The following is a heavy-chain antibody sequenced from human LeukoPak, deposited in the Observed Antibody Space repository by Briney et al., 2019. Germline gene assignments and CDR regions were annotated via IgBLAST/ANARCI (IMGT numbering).Heavy chain of an antibody. CDR1: GYTFTSYA. J-gene: IGHJ4*02. D-gene: IGHD2-2*01. CDR2: IRAHNGDT. V-gene: IGHV1-18*01. Sequence: ASVKVSCKASGYTFTSYAISWVRQAPGQGLEWMGWIRAHNGDTNHAQQLQGRVTMTTDTSTRTAYMELRSLRSEDAAVYYCARGEFICTINTCYASALDSWGQGTLVTVSS. CDR3: ARGEFICTINTCYASALDS.